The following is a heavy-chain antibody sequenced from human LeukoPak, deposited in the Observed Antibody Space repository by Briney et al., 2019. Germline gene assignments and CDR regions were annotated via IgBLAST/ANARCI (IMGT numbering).Heavy chain of an antibody. CDR2: ISGSGGST. V-gene: IGHV3-23*01. Sequence: GGSLRLSCAASGFTFSNYWLTWVRQAPGKGLEWVSAISGSGGSTYYADSVKGRFTISRDNSKNTLYLQMNSLRADDTAVYYCARDSEGDGYNFDTWGRGTLVTVSS. CDR3: ARDSEGDGYNFDT. CDR1: GFTFSNYW. D-gene: IGHD5-24*01. J-gene: IGHJ5*02.